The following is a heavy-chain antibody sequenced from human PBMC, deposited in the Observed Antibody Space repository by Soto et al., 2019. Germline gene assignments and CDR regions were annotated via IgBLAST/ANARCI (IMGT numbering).Heavy chain of an antibody. D-gene: IGHD3-10*02. CDR2: IMGPSGSS. CDR1: GFSVRNYV. CDR3: EVSLQPMSSVNY. J-gene: IGHJ4*02. V-gene: IGHV3-23*01. Sequence: GGSLRLSCASSGFSVRNYVMSCVRQAPGKGLDFLSYIMGPSGSSNYADSVKGRFTISRDISENTLYLQMNGLRAEDTAVYFCEVSLQPMSSVNYWGQGALVTVSS.